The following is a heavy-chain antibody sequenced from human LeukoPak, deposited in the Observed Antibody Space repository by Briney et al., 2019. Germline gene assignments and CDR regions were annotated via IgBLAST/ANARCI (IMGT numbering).Heavy chain of an antibody. CDR3: AKATRRLLIGSRGVYYFDY. D-gene: IGHD3-10*02. V-gene: IGHV3-23*01. Sequence: PGGSLRLSCAASGFTFSSYAMSWVRQAPGKGLEWVSAISVSGGSTYYADSVKGRFTISRDNSKNTLYLQMNSLRAEDTAVYYCAKATRRLLIGSRGVYYFDYWGQGTLVTVSS. CDR1: GFTFSSYA. J-gene: IGHJ4*02. CDR2: ISVSGGST.